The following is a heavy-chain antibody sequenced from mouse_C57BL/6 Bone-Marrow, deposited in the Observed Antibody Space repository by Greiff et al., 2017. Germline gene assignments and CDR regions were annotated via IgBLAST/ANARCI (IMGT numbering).Heavy chain of an antibody. CDR3: ARSGIYSMDY. CDR1: GYAFTNYL. J-gene: IGHJ4*01. CDR2: INPGSGGT. V-gene: IGHV1-54*01. Sequence: VKLQESGAELVRPGTSVKVSCKASGYAFTNYLIEWVKQRPGQGLEWIGVINPGSGGTNYNEKFKGKGTLTADKSSSTAYMQLSSLTSEDSAVYFCARSGIYSMDYWGQGTSVTVSS. D-gene: IGHD3-1*01.